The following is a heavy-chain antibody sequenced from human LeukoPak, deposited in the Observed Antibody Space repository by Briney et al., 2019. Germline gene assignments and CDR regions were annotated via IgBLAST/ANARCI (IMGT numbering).Heavy chain of an antibody. J-gene: IGHJ3*02. CDR2: SNAGNTNT. CDR1: RNTLTNYA. Sequence: ASVKVSCKASRNTLTNYAIHWVRQAPGQRLEWMAWSNAGNTNTKYSQEFQGRVTITRDTSASTAYMELSSLRSEDMAVYYCARGSNYAFDIWGQGTMVTVTS. V-gene: IGHV1-3*02. CDR3: ARGSNYAFDI. D-gene: IGHD1-26*01.